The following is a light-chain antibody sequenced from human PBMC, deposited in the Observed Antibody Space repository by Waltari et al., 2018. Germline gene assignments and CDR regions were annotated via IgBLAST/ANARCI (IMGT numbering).Light chain of an antibody. V-gene: IGKV2-28*01. CDR3: MQALQTPLT. CDR1: QSLLHSNGYNY. J-gene: IGKJ4*01. Sequence: IVMTKSPPSLPVTPGEPASISCRSSQSLLHSNGYNYLDWYLQKTGQSPQLLIYLGSNRASGVPDRFSGSGSGTDFTLKISRVEAEDVGVYYCMQALQTPLTFGGGTKVEIK. CDR2: LGS.